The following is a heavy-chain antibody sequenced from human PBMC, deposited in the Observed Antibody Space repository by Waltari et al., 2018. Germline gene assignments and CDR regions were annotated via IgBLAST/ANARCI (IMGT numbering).Heavy chain of an antibody. CDR1: GFYLGCCW. J-gene: IGHJ4*02. V-gene: IGHV3-7*03. Sequence: LVESGGDFVRPGGSLRVSFAAPGFYLGCCWMSWVRQAPGKGLEWVANINYDGSAQWYEDSVSGRLTVSRDNAKNSLYLEMNNVRVDDTAVYYCARGSAYYVRVWDLWGPGTLVTVSS. CDR2: INYDGSAQ. D-gene: IGHD3-16*01. CDR3: ARGSAYYVRVWDL.